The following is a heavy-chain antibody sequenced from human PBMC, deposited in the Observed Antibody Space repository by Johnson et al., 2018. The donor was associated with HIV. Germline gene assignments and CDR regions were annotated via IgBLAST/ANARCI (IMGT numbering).Heavy chain of an antibody. Sequence: VQLVESGGGLVQPGGSLRLSCVVSGFTVSSYYMSWVRQAPGKGLEWVSIVFSGDNTYYADSVKGRFTISRDNSKNTLYLQMNSLRAEDTAVYYCAKNGARGDAFDIWGQGTMVTVSS. CDR3: AKNGARGDAFDI. CDR2: VFSGDNT. J-gene: IGHJ3*02. V-gene: IGHV3-66*01. D-gene: IGHD2-8*01. CDR1: GFTVSSYY.